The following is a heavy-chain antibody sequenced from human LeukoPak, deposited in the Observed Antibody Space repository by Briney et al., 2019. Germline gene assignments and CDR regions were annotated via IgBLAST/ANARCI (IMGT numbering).Heavy chain of an antibody. D-gene: IGHD6-25*01. V-gene: IGHV4-59*08. CDR2: IYYSGST. J-gene: IGHJ4*02. CDR3: ARPRPRSSVFDY. CDR1: GGSISSYY. Sequence: SETLSLTCTVSGGSISSYYWSWIRQPPGKGLEWIGYIYYSGSTNYNPPLKSRVTISVDTSKNQFSLRLSSVTAADTAVYYCARPRPRSSVFDYWGQGTLVTVSS.